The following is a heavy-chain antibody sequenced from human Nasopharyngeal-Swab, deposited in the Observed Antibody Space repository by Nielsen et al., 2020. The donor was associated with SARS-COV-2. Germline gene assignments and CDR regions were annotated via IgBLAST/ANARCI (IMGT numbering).Heavy chain of an antibody. D-gene: IGHD3-10*01. CDR3: ARKRRGYYYCGMDV. CDR1: GGTFSSYA. J-gene: IGHJ6*02. Sequence: SVKVSCKASGGTFSSYAISWVRQAPGQGLEWMGGIIPIFGTANYAQKFQGRVTITADESTSTAYMELSSLRSEDTAVYYCARKRRGYYYCGMDVWGQGTTDTVSS. CDR2: IIPIFGTA. V-gene: IGHV1-69*13.